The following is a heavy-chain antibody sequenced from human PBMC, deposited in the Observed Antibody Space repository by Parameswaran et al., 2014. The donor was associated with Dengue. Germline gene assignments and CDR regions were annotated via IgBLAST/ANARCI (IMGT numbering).Heavy chain of an antibody. J-gene: IGHJ6*02. V-gene: IGHV4-34*01. D-gene: IGHD2-2*01. CDR3: ARRIVVVPAAIQSIGQYYYYGMDV. Sequence: WIRQPQEGLEWIGEINHSGSTNYNPSLKSRVTISVDTSKNQFSLKLSSVTAADTAVYYCARRIVVVPAAIQSIGQYYYYGMDVWAKGPRSPSP. CDR2: INHSGST.